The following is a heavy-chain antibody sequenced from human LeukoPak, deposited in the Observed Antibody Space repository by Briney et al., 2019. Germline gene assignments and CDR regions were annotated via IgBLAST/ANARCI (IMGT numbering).Heavy chain of an antibody. Sequence: SETLSLTCTVSGGSISNYYWSWIRQPPGKGLEWIGYIYYSGSTNYNPSLKSRGTISEDTSKNQFSLKLSSVTAADTAVYYCARAFRESFFDYWGQGTLVTVSS. CDR3: ARAFRESFFDY. V-gene: IGHV4-59*08. CDR1: GGSISNYY. CDR2: IYYSGST. J-gene: IGHJ4*02.